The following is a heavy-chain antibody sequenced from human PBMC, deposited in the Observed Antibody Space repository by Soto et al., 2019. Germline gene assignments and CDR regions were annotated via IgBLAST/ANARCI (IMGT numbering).Heavy chain of an antibody. V-gene: IGHV5-10-1*01. J-gene: IGHJ5*02. CDR1: GYSFTSYW. CDR2: IDPSDSYT. D-gene: IGHD3-3*01. CDR3: ALNLRFLEPLDP. Sequence: GESLKISCKGSGYSFTSYWISWVRQMPGKGLEWMGRIDPSDSYTNYSPSFQGHVTISADKSISTAYLQWSSLRASDTAMYYCALNLRFLEPLDPWGQGTLVTVSS.